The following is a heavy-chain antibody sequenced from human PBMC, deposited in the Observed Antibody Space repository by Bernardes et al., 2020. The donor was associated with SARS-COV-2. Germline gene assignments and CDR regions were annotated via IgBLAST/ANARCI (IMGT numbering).Heavy chain of an antibody. CDR1: CGSTGRSDYY. Sequence: ESLSLTVTVSCGSTGRSDYYWGLLRQPPGKGLEWLGSIYYGGDTYYNPSLKSRVTISVDTSTNQFSLILSSVTAADTAVYYCARRSSSWYWYFDLWGRGTLVTVSS. CDR3: ARRSSSWYWYFDL. CDR2: IYYGGDT. J-gene: IGHJ2*01. D-gene: IGHD6-13*01. V-gene: IGHV4-39*01.